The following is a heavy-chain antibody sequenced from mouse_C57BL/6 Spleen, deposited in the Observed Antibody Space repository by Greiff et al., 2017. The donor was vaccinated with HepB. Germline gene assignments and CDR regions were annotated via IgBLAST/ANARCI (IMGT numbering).Heavy chain of an antibody. V-gene: IGHV1-81*01. D-gene: IGHD1-1*01. CDR2: IYPRSGNT. CDR3: ARLYGSPY. J-gene: IGHJ2*01. CDR1: GYTFTSYG. Sequence: VQVVESGAELARPGASVKLSCKASGYTFTSYGISWVKQRTGQGLEWIGEIYPRSGNTYYNEKFKGKATLTADKSSSTAYMELRSLTSEDSAVYFCARLYGSPYWGQGTTLTVSS.